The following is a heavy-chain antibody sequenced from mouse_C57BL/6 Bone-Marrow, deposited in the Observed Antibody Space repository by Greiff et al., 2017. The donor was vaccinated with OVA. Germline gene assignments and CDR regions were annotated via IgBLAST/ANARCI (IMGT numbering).Heavy chain of an antibody. D-gene: IGHD1-1*01. J-gene: IGHJ4*01. CDR2: IHPNSGST. Sequence: QVQLKQPGAELVKPGASVKLSCKASGYTFTSYWMHWVKQRPGQGLEWIGMIHPNSGSTNYNEKFKSKATLTVDKSSSTAYMQLSSLTSEDSAVYYCARRRATVVPYAMDYWGQGTSVTVSS. CDR3: ARRRATVVPYAMDY. V-gene: IGHV1-64*01. CDR1: GYTFTSYW.